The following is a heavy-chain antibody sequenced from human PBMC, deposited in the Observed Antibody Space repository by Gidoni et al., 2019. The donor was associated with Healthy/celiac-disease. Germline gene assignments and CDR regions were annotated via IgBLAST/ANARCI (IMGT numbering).Heavy chain of an antibody. D-gene: IGHD3-9*01. Sequence: QLQLQESGPGLVKPSETLSLTCTVSGGSISSSSYYWGWIRQPPGKGLVWIGSVYYSGRTYYNPSLKSRVTISVDTSKNQFSLKLSSVTAADTAVYYCARGPPAYYDILTGYYTNKDNWFDPWGQGTLVTVSS. J-gene: IGHJ5*02. CDR3: ARGPPAYYDILTGYYTNKDNWFDP. CDR1: GGSISSSSYY. V-gene: IGHV4-39*01. CDR2: VYYSGRT.